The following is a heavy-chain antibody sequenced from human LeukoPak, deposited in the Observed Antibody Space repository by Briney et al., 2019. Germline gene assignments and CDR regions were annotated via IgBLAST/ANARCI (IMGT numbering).Heavy chain of an antibody. CDR3: ARDGRAAAGTWDWFDP. CDR2: INPNSGGT. J-gene: IGHJ5*02. CDR1: GYTFTGYY. D-gene: IGHD6-13*01. Sequence: WASVKVSCKASGYTFTGYYMHWVRQAPGQGLEWMGWINPNSGGTNYAQKFQGRVTMTRDTSISTAYMELSRLRSDDTAVYYCARDGRAAAGTWDWFDPWGQGTLVTVSS. V-gene: IGHV1-2*02.